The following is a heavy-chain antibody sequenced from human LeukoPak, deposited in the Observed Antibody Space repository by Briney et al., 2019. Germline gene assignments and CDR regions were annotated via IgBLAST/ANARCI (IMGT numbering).Heavy chain of an antibody. J-gene: IGHJ4*02. CDR1: GYTFTSYD. Sequence: VASVKVSCKASGYTFTSYDINWVRQATGQGLEWMGWMNPNSGNTGYAQKFQGRVTMTRNTSISTAYMELSSLRSEDTAVYYCARDDIVGVSVDYWGQGTLVTVSS. CDR2: MNPNSGNT. CDR3: ARDDIVGVSVDY. V-gene: IGHV1-8*01. D-gene: IGHD1-26*01.